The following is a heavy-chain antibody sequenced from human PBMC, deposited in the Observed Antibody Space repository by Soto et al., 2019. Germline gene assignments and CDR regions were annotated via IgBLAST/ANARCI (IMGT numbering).Heavy chain of an antibody. CDR3: ARGRQGAGYCDL. V-gene: IGHV3-74*01. Sequence: EVQLVESGGGLVQPGGSLRLSCAASGFSFSSYWMHWVSQAPGKGLVWVSRIKTDGSRITYADSVKGRFTISRDNAKNTRYLQRNTLRAEDTAVYYCARGRQGAGYCDLWGRGTLVSVSS. D-gene: IGHD3-16*01. CDR1: GFSFSSYW. J-gene: IGHJ2*01. CDR2: IKTDGSRI.